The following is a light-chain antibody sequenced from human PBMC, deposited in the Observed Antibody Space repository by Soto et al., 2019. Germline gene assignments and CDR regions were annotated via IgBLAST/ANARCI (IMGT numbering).Light chain of an antibody. CDR3: QQYNNWPET. Sequence: EIVLTQSPGTLSLSPGERATLSCRASQSVSSNLAWYQQKPGQAPRLLIYGASTRATGIPARFSGSGSGTEFTLTISSLQSEDFAVYYCQQYNNWPETFGQGTKVAIK. J-gene: IGKJ1*01. V-gene: IGKV3-15*01. CDR1: QSVSSN. CDR2: GAS.